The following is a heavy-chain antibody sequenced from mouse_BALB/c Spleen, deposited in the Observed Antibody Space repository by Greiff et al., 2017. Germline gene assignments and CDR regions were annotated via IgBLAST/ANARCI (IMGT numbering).Heavy chain of an antibody. CDR2: ISSGGSYT. CDR1: GFTFSSYA. V-gene: IGHV5-9-4*01. Sequence: EVQVVESGGGLVKPGGSLKLSCAASGFTFSSYAMSWVRQSPEKRLEWVAEISSGGSYTYYPDTVTGRFTISRDNAKNTLYLEMSSLRSEDTAMYYCARDGDGNAMDYWGQGTSVTVSS. D-gene: IGHD2-1*01. CDR3: ARDGDGNAMDY. J-gene: IGHJ4*01.